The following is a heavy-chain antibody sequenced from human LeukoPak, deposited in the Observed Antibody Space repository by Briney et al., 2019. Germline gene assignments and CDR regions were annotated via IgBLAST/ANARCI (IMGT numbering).Heavy chain of an antibody. V-gene: IGHV3-30-3*01. Sequence: GRSLRLSCAASGFTFSRYAMSWVRQAPGKGLEWVAVISSDESNKYYADSVKGRFTISRDNSENTLYLQMNSLRAEDTAVYYCAITSMAVTGTLDYWGQGALVTVSS. CDR2: ISSDESNK. CDR1: GFTFSRYA. D-gene: IGHD6-19*01. J-gene: IGHJ4*02. CDR3: AITSMAVTGTLDY.